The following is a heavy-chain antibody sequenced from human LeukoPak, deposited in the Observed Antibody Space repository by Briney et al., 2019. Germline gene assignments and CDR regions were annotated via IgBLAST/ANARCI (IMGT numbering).Heavy chain of an antibody. CDR3: ARPDIGMADLDY. J-gene: IGHJ4*02. Sequence: ASVKVSCKASGYTFTGYYMHWVRQAPGQGLEWMGWINPKSGGTNYAQKFQGRGTMTRDTSISTAYMELNRLRSDDAAVYYCARPDIGMADLDYWGQGTLVTVSS. D-gene: IGHD6-19*01. V-gene: IGHV1-2*02. CDR2: INPKSGGT. CDR1: GYTFTGYY.